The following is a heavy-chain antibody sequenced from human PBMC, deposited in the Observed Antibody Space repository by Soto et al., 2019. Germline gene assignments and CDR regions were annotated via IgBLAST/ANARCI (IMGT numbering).Heavy chain of an antibody. D-gene: IGHD2-2*02. J-gene: IGHJ4*02. V-gene: IGHV1-69*19. CDR1: GGTFNTYA. CDR3: AREVQVHTPAFVY. CDR2: IAPMFGAT. Sequence: QVQLVQSGAEMKKPGSSVKVSCQSSGGTFNTYAMNWVRQAPGQGPEWMGDIAPMFGATNYAPKFQGRATMSPDASTGTSYVQLRRLTSVDTTLYFCAREVQVHTPAFVYWGQGTVVTFSS.